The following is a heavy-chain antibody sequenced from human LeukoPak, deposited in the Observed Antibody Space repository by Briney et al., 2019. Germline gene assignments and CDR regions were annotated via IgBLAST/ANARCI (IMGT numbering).Heavy chain of an antibody. V-gene: IGHV4-34*01. Sequence: SETLSLTCAVYGGSFSGYYWSWIRQPPGKGLEWIGEINHSGSTNYNPSLKSQVTISVDTSKNQFSLKLSSVTAADTAVYYRARGGYGDYVYYFDYWGQGTLVTVSS. D-gene: IGHD4-17*01. CDR2: INHSGST. J-gene: IGHJ4*02. CDR1: GGSFSGYY. CDR3: ARGGYGDYVYYFDY.